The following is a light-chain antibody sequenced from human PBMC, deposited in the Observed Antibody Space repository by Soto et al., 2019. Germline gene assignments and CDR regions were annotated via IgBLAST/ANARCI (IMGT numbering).Light chain of an antibody. CDR3: SSFVDGTSYV. CDR1: SSDVGFFNY. V-gene: IGLV2-8*01. Sequence: SVLAKPPSVNGFPGRWVSISSTGTSSDVGFFNYVSWYQHHPGKVPKFLIYEVNKRPSGVPDRFSGSKSGNTASLTVSGLQPEDEAEYFCSSFVDGTSYVFGTGTKVTVL. CDR2: EVN. J-gene: IGLJ1*01.